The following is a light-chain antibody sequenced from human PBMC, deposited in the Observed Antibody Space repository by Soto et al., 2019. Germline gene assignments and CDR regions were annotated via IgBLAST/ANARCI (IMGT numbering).Light chain of an antibody. CDR2: GAS. Sequence: EIVLTQSPGTLSLSPGERATLSCRASQSVSSSYLAWYQQKPGQAPRLLIYGASSRATGIPDRFSGSGSGTDFTLTISSLEPEDFAVYYCQQYCSSPQTFGQGTKLEIK. CDR3: QQYCSSPQT. CDR1: QSVSSSY. J-gene: IGKJ2*01. V-gene: IGKV3-20*01.